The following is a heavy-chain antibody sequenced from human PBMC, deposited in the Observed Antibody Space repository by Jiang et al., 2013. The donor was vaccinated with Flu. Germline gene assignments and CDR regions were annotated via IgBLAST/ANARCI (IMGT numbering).Heavy chain of an antibody. CDR3: ARISYPGVFTYWYFDL. Sequence: GPGLVKPSGTLSLTCAVSGGSISSSNWWSWVRQPPGKGLEWIGEIYHSGSTNYNPSLKSRVTISVDKSKNQFSLKLSSVTAADTAVYYCARISYPGVFTYWYFDLWGRGTLVTVSS. CDR1: GGSISSSNW. V-gene: IGHV4-4*02. J-gene: IGHJ2*01. D-gene: IGHD3-22*01. CDR2: IYHSGST.